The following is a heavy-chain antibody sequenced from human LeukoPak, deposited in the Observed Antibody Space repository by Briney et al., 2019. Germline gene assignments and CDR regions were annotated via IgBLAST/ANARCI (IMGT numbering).Heavy chain of an antibody. CDR3: AREYDSSGYSFDY. Sequence: GGSLRLSCAASGFTFSSYSMNWVRQAPGKGLEWVSYISSSSSTIYYADSVKGRFTISRDNAKNSLYLQMNSLRAEDTALYYCAREYDSSGYSFDYWGQGTLVTVSS. V-gene: IGHV3-48*04. J-gene: IGHJ4*02. D-gene: IGHD3-22*01. CDR1: GFTFSSYS. CDR2: ISSSSSTI.